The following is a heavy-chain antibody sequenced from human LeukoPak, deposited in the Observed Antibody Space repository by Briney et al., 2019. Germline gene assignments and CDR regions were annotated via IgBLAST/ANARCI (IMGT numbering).Heavy chain of an antibody. V-gene: IGHV4-61*01. Sequence: SETLSLTCTVSGGSVSSGSYYWSWIRQPPGKGLEWIGYIYYSGSTNYNPSLKSRVTISVDTSKNQFSLKLSSATAADTAVYYCARGGHPYGGNSEVGDYWGQGTLVTVSS. CDR3: ARGGHPYGGNSEVGDY. CDR2: IYYSGST. J-gene: IGHJ4*02. CDR1: GGSVSSGSYY. D-gene: IGHD4-23*01.